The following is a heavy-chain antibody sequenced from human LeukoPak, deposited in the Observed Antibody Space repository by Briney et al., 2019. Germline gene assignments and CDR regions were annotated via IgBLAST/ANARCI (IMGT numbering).Heavy chain of an antibody. Sequence: HSGGSLRPSCAASGFTFSSFGIHWVRQAPGKGLEWVAVISYDGNNKYYVDSVKGRFTISRDNSKNTLYLQMNSLRGEDTAVYYCAKSTAPAGYYLDYWGQGILVTVSS. CDR3: AKSTAPAGYYLDY. J-gene: IGHJ4*02. CDR2: ISYDGNNK. V-gene: IGHV3-30*18. CDR1: GFTFSSFG. D-gene: IGHD2-2*01.